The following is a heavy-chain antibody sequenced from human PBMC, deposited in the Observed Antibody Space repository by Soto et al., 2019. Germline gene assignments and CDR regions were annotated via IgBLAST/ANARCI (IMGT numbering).Heavy chain of an antibody. Sequence: GWSLRLSCAASGFTFSSYGMHWVRQAPGKGLEWVAVIWYDGSNKYYADSVKGRFTISRDNSKNTLYLQMNSLRAEDTAVYYCARGLAYGDYIDYWGQGTLVTVSS. CDR1: GFTFSSYG. V-gene: IGHV3-33*01. CDR2: IWYDGSNK. D-gene: IGHD4-17*01. J-gene: IGHJ4*02. CDR3: ARGLAYGDYIDY.